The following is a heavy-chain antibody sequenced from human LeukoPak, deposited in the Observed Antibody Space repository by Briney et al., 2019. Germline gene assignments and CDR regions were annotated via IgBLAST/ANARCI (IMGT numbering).Heavy chain of an antibody. CDR2: IYTSGST. J-gene: IGHJ5*02. V-gene: IGHV4-61*02. D-gene: IGHD2-2*01. CDR3: ARDSLRYCSSTSCSNWFDP. CDR1: GGSISSGSYY. Sequence: PSQTLSLICTVSGGSISSGSYYWSWIRQPAGKGLEWIGRIYTSGSTNYNPSLKSRVTISVDTSKNQFSLKLSSVTAADTAVYYCARDSLRYCSSTSCSNWFDPWGQGTLVTVSS.